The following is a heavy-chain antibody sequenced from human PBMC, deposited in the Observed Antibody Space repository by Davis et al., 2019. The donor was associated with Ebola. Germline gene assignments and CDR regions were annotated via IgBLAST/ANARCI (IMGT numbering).Heavy chain of an antibody. D-gene: IGHD1-26*01. V-gene: IGHV3-53*04. J-gene: IGHJ3*02. CDR1: GFTVSSNY. CDR2: IYIGGST. CDR3: AREDLVGATHDAFDI. Sequence: GESLKISCAASGFTVSSNYMSWVRQAPGKGLELVSVIYIGGSTYYADSVKGRFTISRHNSKDTLYLQMNSLQAEDTAVYYCAREDLVGATHDAFDIWGQGTMVTVSS.